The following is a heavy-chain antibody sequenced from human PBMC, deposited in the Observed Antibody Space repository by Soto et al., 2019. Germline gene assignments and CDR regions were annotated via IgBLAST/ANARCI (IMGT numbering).Heavy chain of an antibody. Sequence: PVGSLRLSCAVSGFTFSNYAMSWVRQAPGKGLEWVSAISSAVNTYYADSVKGRFTISRDNSKNTLSLQMNSLRAEDTAVYYCAKQVRDGTSSPYYFDYWGQGTLVTVSS. CDR2: ISSAVNT. D-gene: IGHD6-6*01. V-gene: IGHV3-23*01. CDR3: AKQVRDGTSSPYYFDY. J-gene: IGHJ4*02. CDR1: GFTFSNYA.